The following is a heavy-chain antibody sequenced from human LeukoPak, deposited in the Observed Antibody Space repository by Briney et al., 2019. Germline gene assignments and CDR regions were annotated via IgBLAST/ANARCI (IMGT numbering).Heavy chain of an antibody. CDR2: ISSSSNNI. J-gene: IGHJ4*02. V-gene: IGHV3-21*01. CDR3: ARGYQRPDY. Sequence: GGSLRLSCAASGFTFSTYTMNWVRQAPGKGLEWVSSISSSSNNIYYADSVKGRFTISRDNAMNSVHLQMNSLRVEDTAVYYCARGYQRPDYWGQGTLITVSS. D-gene: IGHD2-2*01. CDR1: GFTFSTYT.